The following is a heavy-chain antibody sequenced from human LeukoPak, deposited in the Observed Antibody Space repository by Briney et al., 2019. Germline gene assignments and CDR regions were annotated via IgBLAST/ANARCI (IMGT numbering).Heavy chain of an antibody. CDR1: GDSIRSSSYH. V-gene: IGHV4-39*07. CDR3: AREGSSSWSTLGYYYYGMDV. J-gene: IGHJ6*02. D-gene: IGHD6-13*01. CDR2: IYYSGST. Sequence: SETLSLTCTVSGDSIRSSSYHWGWIRQPPGKGLEWIGSIYYSGSTYNNRSLKRRLTISIDTSKNQFSLRLSSVTAADTAVYYCAREGSSSWSTLGYYYYGMDVWGQGTTVTVSS.